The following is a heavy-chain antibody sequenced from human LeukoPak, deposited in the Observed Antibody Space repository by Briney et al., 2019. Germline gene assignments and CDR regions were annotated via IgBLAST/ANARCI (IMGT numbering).Heavy chain of an antibody. CDR2: INHSGST. CDR3: ARSRSSSSRGAFDI. D-gene: IGHD6-19*01. Sequence: KPSETLSLTCAVSGGSISSSNWWSWVRQPPGKGLEWIGEINHSGSTNYNPSLKSRVTISVDTSKNQFSLKLSSVTAADTAVYYCARSRSSSSRGAFDIWGQGTMVTISS. J-gene: IGHJ3*02. CDR1: GGSISSSNW. V-gene: IGHV4-4*02.